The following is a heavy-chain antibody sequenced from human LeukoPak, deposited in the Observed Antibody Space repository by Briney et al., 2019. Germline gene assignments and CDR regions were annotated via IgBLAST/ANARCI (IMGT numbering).Heavy chain of an antibody. Sequence: PSETLSLTCTVSGGSISSYYWSWIRQSPGKGLEWIGYIYHSGSTSYNPSLKSRVTFSVDTSKNQFSLKLNSVTAADTAVYYCARDRWNDAYNGMDVWGQGTTVTVSS. CDR2: IYHSGST. CDR1: GGSISSYY. D-gene: IGHD1-1*01. V-gene: IGHV4-59*01. J-gene: IGHJ6*02. CDR3: ARDRWNDAYNGMDV.